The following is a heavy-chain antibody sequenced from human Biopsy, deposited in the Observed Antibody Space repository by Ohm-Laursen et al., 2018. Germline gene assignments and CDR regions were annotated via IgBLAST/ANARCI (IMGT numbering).Heavy chain of an antibody. CDR3: ARLYRLDDYWNDDPPDAFDV. CDR1: GGSITDDY. Sequence: SDTLSLTCTVSGGSITDDYWSWIRQSPGKGLEWIGFISKGGDTTYNPSLRGRVAISVDTSKNQFSLKLSSVTAADTAIFFCARLYRLDDYWNDDPPDAFDVWGQGTTVTVSS. D-gene: IGHD1-1*01. CDR2: ISKGGDT. V-gene: IGHV4-59*07. J-gene: IGHJ3*01.